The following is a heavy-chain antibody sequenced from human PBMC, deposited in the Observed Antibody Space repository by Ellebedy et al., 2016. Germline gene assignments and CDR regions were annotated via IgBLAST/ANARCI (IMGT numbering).Heavy chain of an antibody. V-gene: IGHV3-30*03. CDR3: AREESGGSYSY. CDR2: ISYDGSNK. Sequence: GGSLRLXCAASGFTFSSYGMHWVRQAPGKGLEWVALISYDGSNKYYADSVKGRFTISRDNSKNTLYLQMNSLRAEDTAVYYCAREESGGSYSYWGQGTLVTVSS. J-gene: IGHJ4*02. CDR1: GFTFSSYG. D-gene: IGHD1-26*01.